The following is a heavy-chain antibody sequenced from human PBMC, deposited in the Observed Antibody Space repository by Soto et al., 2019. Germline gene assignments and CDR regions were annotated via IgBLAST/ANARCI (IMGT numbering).Heavy chain of an antibody. Sequence: QVHLEQWGAGLLKPSETLSLTCAIYGSSLGAFHWTWIRQPPGKGLEWIGELIHGGSTTYNPSLKSRVTFSLDTSKSQFSLHLLSVTAADTAVYYCARLTYLDWKYHDNWGQGTLVTVSS. J-gene: IGHJ4*02. CDR2: LIHGGST. V-gene: IGHV4-34*12. CDR1: GSSLGAFH. CDR3: ARLTYLDWKYHDN. D-gene: IGHD3-9*01.